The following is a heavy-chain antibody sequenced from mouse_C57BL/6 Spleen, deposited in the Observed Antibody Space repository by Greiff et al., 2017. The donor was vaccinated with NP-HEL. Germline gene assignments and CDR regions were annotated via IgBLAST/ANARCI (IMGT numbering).Heavy chain of an antibody. CDR2: INPGSGGT. Sequence: QVQLQQSGAELVRPGTSVKVSCKASGYAFTNYLIEWVKQRPGQGLEWIGVINPGSGGTNYNEKFKGKATLTADKSSSTAYMQLSSLTSEDSAVYFCARRGYGNSYWGQGTSVTVSS. D-gene: IGHD2-1*01. CDR1: GYAFTNYL. J-gene: IGHJ4*01. CDR3: ARRGYGNSY. V-gene: IGHV1-54*01.